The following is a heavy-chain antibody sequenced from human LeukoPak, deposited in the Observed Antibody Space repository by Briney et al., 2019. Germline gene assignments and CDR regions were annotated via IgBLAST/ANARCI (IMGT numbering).Heavy chain of an antibody. CDR1: GFTFSSYS. D-gene: IGHD3-3*01. V-gene: IGHV3-48*01. Sequence: GGSLRLSCAASGFTFSSYSMNWVRQAPGKGLEWVSHISSSSSTTYYADSVKGRFTISRDNSKNTLYLQMNSLRAEDTAVYYCANPSSGYDFWSGSSLDYWGQGTLVTVSS. J-gene: IGHJ4*02. CDR2: ISSSSSTT. CDR3: ANPSSGYDFWSGSSLDY.